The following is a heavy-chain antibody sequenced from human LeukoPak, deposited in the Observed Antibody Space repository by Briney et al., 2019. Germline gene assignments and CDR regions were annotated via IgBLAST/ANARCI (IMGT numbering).Heavy chain of an antibody. J-gene: IGHJ4*02. Sequence: PGGSLRLSCAASGFTFSTYEMNRVRQAPGKGLEWVAYIGNSGNTIYYADSVKGRFTISRDNAKNSLYLQMNSLRAEDTAVYYCARADLAVVPVFDYWGQGTLVTVSS. CDR1: GFTFSTYE. D-gene: IGHD6-19*01. V-gene: IGHV3-48*03. CDR3: ARADLAVVPVFDY. CDR2: IGNSGNTI.